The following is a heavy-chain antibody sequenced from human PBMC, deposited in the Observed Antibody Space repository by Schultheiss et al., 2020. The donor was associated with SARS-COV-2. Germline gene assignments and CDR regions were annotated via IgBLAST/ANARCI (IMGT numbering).Heavy chain of an antibody. J-gene: IGHJ3*01. Sequence: GGSLRLSCSASGFTFSLYNMYWVRQAPGKGLEYVSEINRNGDNTYNGDSVKGRFTISRDNSENTLHLQMSSPRAEDTAIYYCVKRRGYSSGSFDLWGPGTMVTVSS. CDR3: VKRRGYSSGSFDL. D-gene: IGHD3-22*01. V-gene: IGHV3-64D*06. CDR1: GFTFSLYN. CDR2: INRNGDNT.